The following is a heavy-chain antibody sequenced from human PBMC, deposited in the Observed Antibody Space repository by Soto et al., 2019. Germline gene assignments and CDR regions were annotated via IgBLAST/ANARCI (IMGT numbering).Heavy chain of an antibody. V-gene: IGHV1-69*02. CDR3: ARCVAAAGPESFQH. CDR2: IIPILGIA. J-gene: IGHJ1*01. Sequence: QVQLVQSGAEVKKPGSSVKVSCKASGGTFSSYTISWVRQAPGQGLEWMGRIIPILGIANYAQKFQGRVTITADKSTSTAYMELSSLRSEDTAVYYCARCVAAAGPESFQHWGQGTLVTVSS. CDR1: GGTFSSYT. D-gene: IGHD6-13*01.